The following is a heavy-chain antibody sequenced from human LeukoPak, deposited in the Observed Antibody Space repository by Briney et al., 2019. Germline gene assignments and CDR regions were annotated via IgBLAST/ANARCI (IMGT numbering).Heavy chain of an antibody. J-gene: IGHJ4*02. CDR1: GYTFTDYY. D-gene: IGHD3-9*01. CDR3: ARGGRYFDWLLPFDY. V-gene: IGHV1-2*02. Sequence: ASVKVSCKASGYTFTDYYMHWVRQAPGQGLEWMGWINPNSGGTNYAQKLQGRVTMTTDTSTSTAYMELRSLRSDDTAVYYCARGGRYFDWLLPFDYWGQGTLVTVSS. CDR2: INPNSGGT.